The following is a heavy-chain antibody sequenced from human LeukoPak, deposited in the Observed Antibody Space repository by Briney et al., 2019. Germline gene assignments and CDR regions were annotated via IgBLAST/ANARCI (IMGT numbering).Heavy chain of an antibody. V-gene: IGHV4-34*01. D-gene: IGHD3-10*01. J-gene: IGHJ4*02. Sequence: SETLSLTCAVYGGSFSGYYWSWIRQPPGKGLEWIGEINHSGSTNYNPSLKSRVTISVDTSKNQFSLKLSSVTAADTAVYYCASTRSKTITMVLDYWGQGTLVTVSS. CDR2: INHSGST. CDR1: GGSFSGYY. CDR3: ASTRSKTITMVLDY.